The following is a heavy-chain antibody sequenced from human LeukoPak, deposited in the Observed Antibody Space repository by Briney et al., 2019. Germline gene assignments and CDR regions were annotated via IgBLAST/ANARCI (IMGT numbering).Heavy chain of an antibody. CDR3: AREGIVVVPAAMDV. V-gene: IGHV3-21*01. J-gene: IGHJ6*04. CDR2: ISSSSSYI. CDR1: GFTFSTYW. Sequence: GGSLRLSCAASGFTFSTYWMSWVRQAPGKGPEWVSSISSSSSYIYYADSVKGRFTISRDNAKNSLYLQMNSLRAEDTAVYYCAREGIVVVPAAMDVWGKGTTVTVSS. D-gene: IGHD2-2*01.